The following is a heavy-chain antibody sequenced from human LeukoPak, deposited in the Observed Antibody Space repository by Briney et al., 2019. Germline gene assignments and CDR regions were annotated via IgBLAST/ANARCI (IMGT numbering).Heavy chain of an antibody. V-gene: IGHV4-39*01. Sequence: SETLSLTCTVSGGSINSNNYFWGWFRQPPGKGLEWIGSISYSGSTYYNPSVQSRVTISEDTSRNQFFLKLTSLTAADTAVFYCARRSSSSGYYYYMDVWGKGTTVTVSS. CDR2: ISYSGST. CDR1: GGSINSNNYF. CDR3: ARRSSSSGYYYYMDV. J-gene: IGHJ6*03. D-gene: IGHD6-6*01.